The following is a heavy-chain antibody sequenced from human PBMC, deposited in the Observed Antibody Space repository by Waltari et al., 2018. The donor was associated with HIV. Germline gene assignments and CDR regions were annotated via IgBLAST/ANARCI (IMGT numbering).Heavy chain of an antibody. CDR2: IGNSRSSI. Sequence: EVQLVESGGGLVQPGGSLRLSCAASGFTFSHYNMNWVRQAPGKGLEWVSYIGNSRSSIYYADSVKGRFTISRDNAKNSLYLQMNSLRDEDTAVYYCARDRGYSPVFDYWGQGTLVTVSS. J-gene: IGHJ4*02. V-gene: IGHV3-48*02. CDR1: GFTFSHYN. CDR3: ARDRGYSPVFDY. D-gene: IGHD5-18*01.